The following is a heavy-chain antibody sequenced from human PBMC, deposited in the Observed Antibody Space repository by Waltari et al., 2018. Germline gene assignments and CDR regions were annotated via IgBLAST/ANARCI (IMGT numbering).Heavy chain of an antibody. Sequence: AQLVESGGGLVQPGGSLRLSCAASGFTFSDFYMSWSRQVPGRGLEWVAYMSSTREIIYYADSVRGRFTISRDNARKSLYLDMNSLRAEDTAVYYCARAGFDHQSSGYGMDVWGQGTTVTVSS. D-gene: IGHD3-22*01. CDR3: ARAGFDHQSSGYGMDV. CDR2: MSSTREII. CDR1: GFTFSDFY. J-gene: IGHJ6*02. V-gene: IGHV3-11*01.